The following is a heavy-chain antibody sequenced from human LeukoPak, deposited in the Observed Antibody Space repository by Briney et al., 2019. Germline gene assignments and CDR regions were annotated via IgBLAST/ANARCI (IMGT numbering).Heavy chain of an antibody. J-gene: IGHJ4*02. Sequence: SETLSLTCAVSGGSISSSDWWSWVRQPPGKGLEWIGEIYHSGNTNYNPSLKSRVTISVDKSKNQFSLKLSSVTAADTAVYYCACHVLRFLEWPLDYWGQGTLVTVSS. CDR3: ACHVLRFLEWPLDY. V-gene: IGHV4-4*02. CDR1: GGSISSSDW. D-gene: IGHD3-3*01. CDR2: IYHSGNT.